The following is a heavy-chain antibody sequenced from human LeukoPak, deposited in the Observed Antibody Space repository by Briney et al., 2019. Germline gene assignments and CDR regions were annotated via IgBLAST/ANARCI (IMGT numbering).Heavy chain of an antibody. Sequence: SETLSLTCTVSGGSTSSSSYYWGWIRQPPGKGLEWIGSIYYSGSTYYNPSLKSRVTISVDTSKNQFSLKLSSVTAADTAVYYCARRVAASIDYWGQGTLVTVSS. CDR3: ARRVAASIDY. D-gene: IGHD6-13*01. CDR1: GGSTSSSSYY. J-gene: IGHJ4*02. V-gene: IGHV4-39*01. CDR2: IYYSGST.